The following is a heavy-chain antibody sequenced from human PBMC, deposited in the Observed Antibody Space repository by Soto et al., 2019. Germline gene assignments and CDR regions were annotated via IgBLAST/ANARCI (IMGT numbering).Heavy chain of an antibody. J-gene: IGHJ4*02. Sequence: SETLSLTCTVSLDSFSSTDYYWGWIRKPPGKGLEWIGSIYHSGSTFYNPSLQSRVTMSVDTSVKQFSLRLKSVTAADMGFYYCARLRDGIFGPSDYWGQGTPVTVSS. CDR1: LDSFSSTDYY. V-gene: IGHV4-39*01. D-gene: IGHD3-3*01. CDR2: IYHSGST. CDR3: ARLRDGIFGPSDY.